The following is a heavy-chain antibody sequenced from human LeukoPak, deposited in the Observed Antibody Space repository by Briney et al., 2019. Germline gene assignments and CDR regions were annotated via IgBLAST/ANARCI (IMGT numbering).Heavy chain of an antibody. V-gene: IGHV3-66*02. Sequence: GGSLRLSCAASGFTVSSNYMSWVRQAPGKGLEWVSVIYSGGSTYYADSVKGRFTISRDNSKNTLYLQMNSLRAEDTAVYYCARDKYCVGDCLDYWGQGTLVTVSS. D-gene: IGHD2-21*01. CDR3: ARDKYCVGDCLDY. CDR2: IYSGGST. J-gene: IGHJ4*02. CDR1: GFTVSSNY.